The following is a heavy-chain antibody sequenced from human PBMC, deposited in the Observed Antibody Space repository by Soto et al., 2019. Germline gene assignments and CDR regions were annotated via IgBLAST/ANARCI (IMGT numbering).Heavy chain of an antibody. CDR3: ARVPRGNYGYPSYFDY. J-gene: IGHJ4*02. Sequence: PGGSLRLSCAASGFTFSTYAMTWVRQAPGKGLEWVSVIYSGGSIYYADSVKGRFTISRDNSKNTLYLQMNSLRAEDTAVYYCARVPRGNYGYPSYFDYWGQGTLVTVSS. CDR2: IYSGGSI. D-gene: IGHD3-10*01. CDR1: GFTFSTYA. V-gene: IGHV3-66*01.